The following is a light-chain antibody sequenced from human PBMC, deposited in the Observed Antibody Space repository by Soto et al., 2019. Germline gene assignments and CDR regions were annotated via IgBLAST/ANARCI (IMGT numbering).Light chain of an antibody. J-gene: IGLJ2*01. CDR3: SSYTSRSTVI. Sequence: QLVLTQPASVSGSPGQSITISCTGTSSDVGRYNYVSWYQQYPGKAPKLMIYDVSHRPSGISNRFSGSKSANTASLTISGLQPEDEADYYCSSYTSRSTVIFGGGTKLTVL. V-gene: IGLV2-14*01. CDR1: SSDVGRYNY. CDR2: DVS.